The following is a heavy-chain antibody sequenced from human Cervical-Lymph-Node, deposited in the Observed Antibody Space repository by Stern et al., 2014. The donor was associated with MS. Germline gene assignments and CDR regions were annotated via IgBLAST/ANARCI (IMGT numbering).Heavy chain of an antibody. CDR1: GYRFTNNW. CDR2: IYPGDSEN. V-gene: IGHV5-51*03. Sequence: VQLVQSGAEVRKPGESLRISCEVSGYRFTNNWIGWVRQVPGKGLEWMGIIYPGDSENRYSPAFQGQVTILVDKSNSITYLHWSSLKASDTAIYYCARRGHGYMGIDYWGQGTLVTVSS. D-gene: IGHD1-1*01. CDR3: ARRGHGYMGIDY. J-gene: IGHJ4*02.